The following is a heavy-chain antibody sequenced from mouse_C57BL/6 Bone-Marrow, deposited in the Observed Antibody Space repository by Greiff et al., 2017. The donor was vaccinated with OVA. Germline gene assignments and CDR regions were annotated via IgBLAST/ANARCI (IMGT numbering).Heavy chain of an antibody. CDR1: GFTFSSYG. CDR2: ISSCGSYT. J-gene: IGHJ4*01. V-gene: IGHV5-6*02. CDR3: ARPPSNYYTMDY. Sequence: VMLVESGGDLVKPGGSLKLSCAASGFTFSSYGMSLVRPTPDKMLEWVATISSCGSYTYVPDIVKGRFTLSRDNAKNTLYLQMSSLKSEDTAMFYCARPPSNYYTMDYWGQGTSVTVSS.